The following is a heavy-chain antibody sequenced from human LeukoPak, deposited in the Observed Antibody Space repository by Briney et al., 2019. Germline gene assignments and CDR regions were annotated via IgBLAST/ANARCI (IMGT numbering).Heavy chain of an antibody. J-gene: IGHJ5*02. CDR2: IYAGDTT. Sequence: GGSLRLSCEASGFTFSAYAMTWVRQAPGKGLEWVSVIYAGDTTSYADSVKGRFTISRDNSKNTLYLQMNSLRAEDTAVYYCARGPRGFDPWGQGTLVTVSS. V-gene: IGHV3-53*01. CDR3: ARGPRGFDP. CDR1: GFTFSAYA.